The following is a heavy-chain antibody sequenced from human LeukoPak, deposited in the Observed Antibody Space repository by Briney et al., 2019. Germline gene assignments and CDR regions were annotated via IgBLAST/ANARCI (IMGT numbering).Heavy chain of an antibody. CDR2: IYSNGNT. D-gene: IGHD3-10*01. Sequence: SETLSLTCTVSGGSISSYYWTWIRQPAGKGLEWIGRIYSNGNTNYNPSLNSRVTMSVDTSKNQFSLKLNSVTAADTAVYYCARAVSVVRGVFDYWGQGTLVTVSS. V-gene: IGHV4-4*07. CDR1: GGSISSYY. CDR3: ARAVSVVRGVFDY. J-gene: IGHJ4*02.